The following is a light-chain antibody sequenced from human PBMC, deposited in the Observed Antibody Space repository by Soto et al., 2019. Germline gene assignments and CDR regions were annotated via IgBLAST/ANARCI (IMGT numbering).Light chain of an antibody. CDR3: QQSYSTPFT. V-gene: IGKV1-39*01. CDR2: AAS. CDR1: QSISNY. J-gene: IGKJ3*01. Sequence: DIQMTQSPSSLSSSVGDRVTITCRASQSISNYLSWYQQKPGKPPKLLIYAASNLQSGVPSRFSGSRSGIDFTLTMSSLQPEDFATYFCQQSYSTPFTFGPGIKVDIK.